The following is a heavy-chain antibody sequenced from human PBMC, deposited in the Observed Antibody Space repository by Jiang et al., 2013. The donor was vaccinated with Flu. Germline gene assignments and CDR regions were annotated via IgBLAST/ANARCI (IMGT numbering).Heavy chain of an antibody. Sequence: EVKQPGASVKISCKASGYTFTGYAVHWVRQAPGQRLEWMGWINAANGDTKCSLKFQDRVTLTRDTSANTAYMELSSLTSEDTAVYYCAKKTRGNNYGLDYWGQGTLVTVSS. D-gene: IGHD5-18*01. CDR2: INAANGDT. CDR1: GYTFTGYA. CDR3: AKKTRGNNYGLDY. V-gene: IGHV1-3*01. J-gene: IGHJ4*02.